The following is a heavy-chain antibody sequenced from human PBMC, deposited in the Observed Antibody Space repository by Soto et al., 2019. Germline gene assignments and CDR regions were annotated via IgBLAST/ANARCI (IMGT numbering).Heavy chain of an antibody. D-gene: IGHD5-12*01. CDR1: GFTFDDYA. Sequence: GGSLRLSCAASGFTFDDYAMHWVRQAPGKGLEWVSGISWNSGSIGYADSVKGRFTISRDNAKNSLYLQMNSLRAEDTALYYCAKDLYSGYGLGGYFDYWGQGTLVTVSS. CDR3: AKDLYSGYGLGGYFDY. V-gene: IGHV3-9*01. CDR2: ISWNSGSI. J-gene: IGHJ4*02.